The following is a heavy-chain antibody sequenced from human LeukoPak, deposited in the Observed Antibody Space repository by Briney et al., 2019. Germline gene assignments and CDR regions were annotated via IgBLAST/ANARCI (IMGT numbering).Heavy chain of an antibody. J-gene: IGHJ4*02. CDR1: GYTFTLYG. CDR3: ARDSSSSWYGFLDS. D-gene: IGHD6-13*01. Sequence: ASVKVSCKASGYTFTLYGVTWVRQAPGQGLEWMGWISGYNGNPNYAQKFQGRVTMTTDTSTNTAYMEVTGLRSDDTATHYCARDSSSSWYGFLDSWGQGTLVTVSS. CDR2: ISGYNGNP. V-gene: IGHV1-18*01.